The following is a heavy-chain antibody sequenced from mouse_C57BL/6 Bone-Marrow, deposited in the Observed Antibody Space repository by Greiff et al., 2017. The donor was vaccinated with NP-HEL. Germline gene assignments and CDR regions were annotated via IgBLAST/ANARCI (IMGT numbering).Heavy chain of an antibody. CDR2: IYPRSGNT. D-gene: IGHD1-1*01. J-gene: IGHJ1*03. CDR1: GYTFTSYG. Sequence: VQLQQSGAELARPGASVKLSCKASGYTFTSYGISWVKQRPGQGLEWIGEIYPRSGNTYYNEKFKGKATLTADKSSSTAYMELRSLTSEDSAVYFCARDYYCSSCWYFDVWGTGTTVTVSS. CDR3: ARDYYCSSCWYFDV. V-gene: IGHV1-81*01.